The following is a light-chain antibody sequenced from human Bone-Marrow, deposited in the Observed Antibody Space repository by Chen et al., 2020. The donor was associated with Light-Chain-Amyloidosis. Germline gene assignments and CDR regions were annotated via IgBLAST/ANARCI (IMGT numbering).Light chain of an antibody. CDR2: DVK. CDR3: TSFTNNNAPVL. Sequence: QSALTQPAAVSGSPGQSITICCTGTSSDVGAYNYVSWYQQHPGKAPKLTIYDVKNRPSGVSNRFSGSKSGNTASLTISGLQAEDEAEYYCTSFTNNNAPVLFGGGTKVTVL. V-gene: IGLV2-14*01. J-gene: IGLJ2*01. CDR1: SSDVGAYNY.